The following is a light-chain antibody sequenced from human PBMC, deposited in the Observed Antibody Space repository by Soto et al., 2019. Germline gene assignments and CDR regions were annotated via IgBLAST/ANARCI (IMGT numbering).Light chain of an antibody. CDR1: SSDVGGYDY. CDR2: EVT. CDR3: SSYTTTSTYV. V-gene: IGLV2-14*01. Sequence: QSALTQPASVSGSPGQSVTISCTGTSSDVGGYDYVSWYQQHPGKAPKFMIYEVTNRPSGVSHRFSGSKSGNTASLNISGLQAEDEADYYCSSYTTTSTYVFGTWTKVTVL. J-gene: IGLJ1*01.